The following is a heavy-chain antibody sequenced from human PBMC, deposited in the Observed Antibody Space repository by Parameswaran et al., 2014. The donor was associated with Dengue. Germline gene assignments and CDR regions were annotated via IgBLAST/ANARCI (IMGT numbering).Heavy chain of an antibody. CDR3: AKDIEQLVRRYYFDY. V-gene: IGHV3-9*01. CDR1: GFTFDDYA. CDR2: ISWNSGSI. Sequence: SLKISCAASGFTFDDYAMHWVRQAPGKGLEWVSGISWNSGSIGYADSVKGRFTISRDNAKNSLYLQMNSLRAEDTALYYCAKDIEQLVRRYYFDYWGQGTLVTVSS. J-gene: IGHJ4*02. D-gene: IGHD5-24*01.